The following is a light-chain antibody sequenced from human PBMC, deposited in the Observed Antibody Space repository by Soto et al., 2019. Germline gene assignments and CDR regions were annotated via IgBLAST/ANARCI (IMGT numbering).Light chain of an antibody. CDR1: QSVSGN. V-gene: IGKV3-15*01. CDR3: LQYNTWPYT. J-gene: IGKJ2*01. CDR2: GAS. Sequence: EIVMTQSPATSVSPGERATLSCRASQSVSGNLAWYQQKPAQAPRLLIYGASTRATGVPARFTGRGSGTDFTLTISSLQSGDFAVYYCLQYNTWPYTFGQGTKVEIK.